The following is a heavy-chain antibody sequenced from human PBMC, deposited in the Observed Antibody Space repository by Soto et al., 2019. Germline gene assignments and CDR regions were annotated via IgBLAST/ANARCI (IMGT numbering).Heavy chain of an antibody. Sequence: TGGSLRLSCTTSGFTFENYAINWVRQAPGKGLEWVGLIRNQTYGGTPAYAASIKGRFTISRDDSNDIASLQMNRLYTEDSAVYYCTRAESPDTAYVSDYWGQGTLVTVSS. D-gene: IGHD3-10*02. V-gene: IGHV3-49*04. CDR3: TRAESPDTAYVSDY. CDR1: GFTFENYA. J-gene: IGHJ4*02. CDR2: IRNQTYGGTP.